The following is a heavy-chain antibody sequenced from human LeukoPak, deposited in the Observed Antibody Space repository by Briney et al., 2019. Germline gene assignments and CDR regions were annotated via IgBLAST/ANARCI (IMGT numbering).Heavy chain of an antibody. Sequence: SETLSLTCTVSGGSISSYYWGWIRQPPGKGLEWIGSIYHSGSTYYNPSLKSRVTMSVDTSKNQFSLKLSSVTAADTAVYYCARDRGGCPDYWGQGTLVTVSS. CDR2: IYHSGST. CDR1: GGSISSYY. CDR3: ARDRGGCPDY. D-gene: IGHD4-23*01. J-gene: IGHJ4*02. V-gene: IGHV4-38-2*02.